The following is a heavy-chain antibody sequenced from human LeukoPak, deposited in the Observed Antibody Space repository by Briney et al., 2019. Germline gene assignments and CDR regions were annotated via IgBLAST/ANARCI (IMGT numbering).Heavy chain of an antibody. V-gene: IGHV3-30*04. CDR3: ASRLWVDAFDI. J-gene: IGHJ3*02. Sequence: GGSLRLSCAASGFTFSSYSMHWVRQAPGKGLEWVAVILYDGNNKYYADSVKGRFTISRDNSKNTLYLQMNSLRAEDTAVYYCASRLWVDAFDIWGQGTMVTVSS. CDR2: ILYDGNNK. D-gene: IGHD2-21*01. CDR1: GFTFSSYS.